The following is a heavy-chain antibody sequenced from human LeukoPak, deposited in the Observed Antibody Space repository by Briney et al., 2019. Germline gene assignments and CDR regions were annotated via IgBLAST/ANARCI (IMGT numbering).Heavy chain of an antibody. CDR1: GFTFSSYG. D-gene: IGHD2-15*01. J-gene: IGHJ3*02. CDR3: AKDLCSGGSCYAFDI. Sequence: GGSLRLSCAASGFTFSSYGMHWVRQAPGKGLEWVAVISYDGSNKYYADSVKGRFTISRDNSKNTLYLQMNSLRAEDTAVYYCAKDLCSGGSCYAFDIWGRGTMVTVSS. CDR2: ISYDGSNK. V-gene: IGHV3-30*18.